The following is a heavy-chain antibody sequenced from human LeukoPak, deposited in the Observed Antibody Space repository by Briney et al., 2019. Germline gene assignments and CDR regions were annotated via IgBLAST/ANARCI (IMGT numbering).Heavy chain of an antibody. V-gene: IGHV3-30*03. CDR3: ARDPSSLGGYYFDY. CDR2: ISYDGSNK. Sequence: GGSLRLSCAASGFTFSSYGMHWVRQAPGKGLEWVAVISYDGSNKYYADSVKGRFTISRDNSKNTLYLQMNSLRAEDTAVYYCARDPSSLGGYYFDYWGQGTLVTVSS. J-gene: IGHJ4*02. CDR1: GFTFSSYG.